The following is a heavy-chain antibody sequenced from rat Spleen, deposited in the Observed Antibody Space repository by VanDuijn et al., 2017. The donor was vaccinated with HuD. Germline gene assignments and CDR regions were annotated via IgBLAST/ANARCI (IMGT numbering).Heavy chain of an antibody. J-gene: IGHJ2*01. CDR3: TTDRDYYYDGYYPHY. Sequence: EVQLVESGGGLVQPGRSLKLSCAASGFTFSNYYMAWVRQAPTKGLEWVAYISTGGGSTYYRDSVQGRFTISRDNAKSTLYRQMDSLRSEDTATYYCTTDRDYYYDGYYPHYWGQGVMVTVSS. V-gene: IGHV5-27*01. D-gene: IGHD1-12*03. CDR2: ISTGGGST. CDR1: GFTFSNYY.